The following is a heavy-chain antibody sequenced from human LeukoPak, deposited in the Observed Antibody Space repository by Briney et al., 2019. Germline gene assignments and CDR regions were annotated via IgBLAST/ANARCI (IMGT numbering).Heavy chain of an antibody. V-gene: IGHV3-74*01. Sequence: GGSLRLSCAASDFPFNNYWMHWVRQAPGKGLVWVSRINSDGSHTDYADSVKGRFTISRDNAKNTLYLQMNSLRAEDTAVYYCASHSTFVGGATESIDYWGQGTLVTVSS. CDR1: DFPFNNYW. D-gene: IGHD1-26*01. CDR2: INSDGSHT. CDR3: ASHSTFVGGATESIDY. J-gene: IGHJ4*02.